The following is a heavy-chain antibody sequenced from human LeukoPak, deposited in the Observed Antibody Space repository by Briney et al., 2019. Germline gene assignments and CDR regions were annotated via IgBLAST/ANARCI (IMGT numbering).Heavy chain of an antibody. CDR3: ASTDPDSSGSLI. J-gene: IGHJ3*02. CDR2: IYYSGST. D-gene: IGHD6-19*01. Sequence: SETLSLTCTVSGGSISSGDYYWSWIRQPPGKGLEWIGYIYYSGSTYYNPSLKSRVTISVDTSKNQFSLKLSSVTAADTAVYYCASTDPDSSGSLIWGQGTMVTVSS. V-gene: IGHV4-30-4*01. CDR1: GGSISSGDYY.